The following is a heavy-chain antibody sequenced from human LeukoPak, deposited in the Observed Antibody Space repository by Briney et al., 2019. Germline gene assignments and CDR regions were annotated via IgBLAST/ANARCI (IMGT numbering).Heavy chain of an antibody. CDR2: ISSAGTT. Sequence: GGSLRLSCAASGFTVSSSYMSWVRQAPGKGLEWVSIISSAGTTYYADSVKGRFTISRDNSKNTVYLQVNSLRDEDTAVYYCARDLEAANTYYFDYWGQGTMVTVS. J-gene: IGHJ4*02. V-gene: IGHV3-66*01. D-gene: IGHD6-13*01. CDR3: ARDLEAANTYYFDY. CDR1: GFTVSSSY.